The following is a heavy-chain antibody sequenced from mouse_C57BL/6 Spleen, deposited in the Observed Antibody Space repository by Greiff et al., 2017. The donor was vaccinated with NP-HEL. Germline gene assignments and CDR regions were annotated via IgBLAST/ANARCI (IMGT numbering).Heavy chain of an antibody. CDR2: ISSGSSTI. J-gene: IGHJ1*03. Sequence: EVMLVESGGGLVKPGGSLKLSCAASGFTFSDYGMHWVRQAPEKGLEWVAYISSGSSTIYYADTVKGRFTISRDNAKNTLFLQMTSLRSEDTAMYYCARSLYGSSYWYFDVWGTGTTVTVSS. V-gene: IGHV5-17*01. CDR3: ARSLYGSSYWYFDV. CDR1: GFTFSDYG. D-gene: IGHD1-1*01.